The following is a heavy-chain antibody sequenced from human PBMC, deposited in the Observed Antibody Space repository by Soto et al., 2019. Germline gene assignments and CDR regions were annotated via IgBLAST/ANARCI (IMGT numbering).Heavy chain of an antibody. CDR2: INPNSGGT. D-gene: IGHD1-26*01. J-gene: IGHJ4*02. CDR3: ARAPPPPVGEDTIPPFDY. V-gene: IGHV1-2*02. CDR1: GYTFTGYY. Sequence: QVQLVQSGAEVKKPGASVKVSCKASGYTFTGYYMHWVRQAPGQGLEWMGWINPNSGGTNYAQQSQGGATMTRDTSISPAYMELGRLRSDETAVYYCARAPPPPVGEDTIPPFDYWGQGTLVTVAS.